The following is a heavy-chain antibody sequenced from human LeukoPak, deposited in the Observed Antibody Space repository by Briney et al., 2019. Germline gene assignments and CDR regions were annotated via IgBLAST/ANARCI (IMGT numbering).Heavy chain of an antibody. CDR1: GFIFSNAW. V-gene: IGHV4-59*08. J-gene: IGHJ6*02. CDR3: ARLVGGSSGYYYDTDSRYYYYGMDV. CDR2: IYYSGST. Sequence: PGGSLRLSCAASGFIFSNAWMSWVRQGPGKGLEWIGYIYYSGSTNYNPSLKSRVTISVDTSKNQFSLKLSSVTAADTAVYYCARLVGGSSGYYYDTDSRYYYYGMDVWGQGTTVTVSS. D-gene: IGHD3-22*01.